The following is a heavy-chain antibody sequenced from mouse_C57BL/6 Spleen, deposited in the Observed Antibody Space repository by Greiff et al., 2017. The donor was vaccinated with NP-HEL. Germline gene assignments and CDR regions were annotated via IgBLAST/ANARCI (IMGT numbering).Heavy chain of an antibody. D-gene: IGHD1-1*01. Sequence: EVKLMESGGGLVQPKGSLKLSCAASGFSFNTYAMNWVRQAPGKGLEWVARIRSKSNNYATYYADSVKDRFTISRDDSESMLYLQMNNLKTEDTAMYYCVRQPLRLDFDYWGQGTTLTVSS. CDR3: VRQPLRLDFDY. CDR2: IRSKSNNYAT. J-gene: IGHJ2*01. CDR1: GFSFNTYA. V-gene: IGHV10-1*01.